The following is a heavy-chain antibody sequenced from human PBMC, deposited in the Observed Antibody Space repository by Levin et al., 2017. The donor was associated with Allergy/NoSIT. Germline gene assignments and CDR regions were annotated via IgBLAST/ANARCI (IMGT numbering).Heavy chain of an antibody. J-gene: IGHJ4*02. D-gene: IGHD6-19*01. V-gene: IGHV3-23*01. CDR3: ATRISAWFFDY. Sequence: SSETLSLTCAGSGFTFSTYAMGWVRQAPGEGLEWVSGISDTGGGTYYSDSVKGRFTISRDNSKNTLFLQMNNLRAEDTAIYYCATRISAWFFDYWGQGTLVTVSS. CDR2: ISDTGGGT. CDR1: GFTFSTYA.